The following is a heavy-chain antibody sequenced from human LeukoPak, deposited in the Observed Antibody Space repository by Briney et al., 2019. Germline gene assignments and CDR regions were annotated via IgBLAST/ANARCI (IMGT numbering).Heavy chain of an antibody. J-gene: IGHJ4*02. CDR1: GGSVSGYY. Sequence: PLETLSLTCVVSGGSVSGYYWGWIRQPPGRGLEWIGYVYYSGSTNYNPSFKSRITISVDTSRNQFSLQLSSVTAADTAVYYCAGIHRYCSGGACYVLDNWGQGTLVAVSS. D-gene: IGHD2-15*01. V-gene: IGHV4-59*02. CDR2: VYYSGST. CDR3: AGIHRYCSGGACYVLDN.